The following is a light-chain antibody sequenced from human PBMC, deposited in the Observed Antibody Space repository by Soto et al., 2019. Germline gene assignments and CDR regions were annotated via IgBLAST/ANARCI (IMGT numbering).Light chain of an antibody. Sequence: QSVLTQPPSASGTPGQRLTISCSGSSSNIGSKTVNWYQQLPGTAPKLLIYSNYQRPSGVPDRFSGSKSGTSASLAISGLQAEDEPDYYYSAWDASLNGYVFGTGTKLTVL. V-gene: IGLV1-44*01. CDR3: SAWDASLNGYV. CDR1: SSNIGSKT. J-gene: IGLJ1*01. CDR2: SNY.